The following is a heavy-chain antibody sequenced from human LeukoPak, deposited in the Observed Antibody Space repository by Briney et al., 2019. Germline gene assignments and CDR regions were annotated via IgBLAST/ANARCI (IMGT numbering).Heavy chain of an antibody. V-gene: IGHV4-31*03. CDR1: GVSISSGGYY. CDR3: ARKNLGYCSSTSCYDY. J-gene: IGHJ4*02. Sequence: PSETLSLTCTVSGVSISSGGYYWGWLRQHPGKGLEWIVYIYYSGSTHYNPSLKSRVTISVDTSNNQFSLKLSSVTVADTAVYYCARKNLGYCSSTSCYDYWGQGTLVTVSS. D-gene: IGHD2-2*01. CDR2: IYYSGST.